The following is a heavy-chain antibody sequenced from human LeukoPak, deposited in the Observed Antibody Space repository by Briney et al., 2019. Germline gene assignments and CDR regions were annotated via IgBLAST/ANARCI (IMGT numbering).Heavy chain of an antibody. Sequence: GASVKVSCKASGGTFSSYTISWVPQAAGQGLEWLGGILPIIRLANYAQQFQGRVTITEDKSKGTAYMKLSSLRSEETDVYYCASADGTYWGQGTLVTVSS. CDR3: ASADGTY. V-gene: IGHV1-69*10. J-gene: IGHJ4*02. CDR2: ILPIIRLA. CDR1: GGTFSSYT. D-gene: IGHD3/OR15-3a*01.